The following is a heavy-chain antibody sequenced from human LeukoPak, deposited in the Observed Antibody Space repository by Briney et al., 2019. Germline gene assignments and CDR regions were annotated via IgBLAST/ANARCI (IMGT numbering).Heavy chain of an antibody. CDR2: IYYSGST. CDR1: GGSIGSYY. J-gene: IGHJ4*02. D-gene: IGHD4-17*01. CDR3: ASRDPYGDYSDY. V-gene: IGHV4-59*08. Sequence: SETLSLTCTVSGGSIGSYYWSWIRQPPGKGLEWIGYIYYSGSTNYNPSLKSRVTISVDTSKNQFSLKLSSVTAADTAVYYCASRDPYGDYSDYWGQGTLVTVSS.